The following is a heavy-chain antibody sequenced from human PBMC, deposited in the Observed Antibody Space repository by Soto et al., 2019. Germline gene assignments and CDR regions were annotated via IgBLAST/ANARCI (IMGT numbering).Heavy chain of an antibody. V-gene: IGHV4-31*03. Sequence: QVQLQESGPGLVKPSQTLSLTCSVSGGSISSGGYYWSWIRQHPGKGLEWIGYIYYSGSTYYNPSLKSRVTISVDTSKNQFSLKLSSVTAADTAVYYCARESSPLGYCSSTSCFRFDPWGQGALVTVSS. J-gene: IGHJ5*02. CDR3: ARESSPLGYCSSTSCFRFDP. CDR2: IYYSGST. D-gene: IGHD2-2*01. CDR1: GGSISSGGYY.